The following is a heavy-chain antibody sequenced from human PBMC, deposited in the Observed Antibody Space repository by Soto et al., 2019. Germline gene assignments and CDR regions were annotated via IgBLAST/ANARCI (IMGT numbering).Heavy chain of an antibody. CDR1: GYSFTSYW. V-gene: IGHV5-51*01. Sequence: GEALKISCKGSGYSFTSYWIGWVRQMPGKGLEWMGIIYPGDSDTRYSPSFQGQVTISADKSISTAYLQWSSLKASDTAMYYCARRNLHGFYGMDVWGQGTTVTVSS. CDR2: IYPGDSDT. J-gene: IGHJ6*02. CDR3: ARRNLHGFYGMDV.